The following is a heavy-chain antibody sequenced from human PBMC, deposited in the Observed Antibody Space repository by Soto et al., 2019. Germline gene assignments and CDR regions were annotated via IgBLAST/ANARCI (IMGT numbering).Heavy chain of an antibody. D-gene: IGHD2-2*02. V-gene: IGHV3-21*01. Sequence: GGSLRLSCVGSGFTFSTYSINWVRQAPGKGLEWVSSISSRSDIYYADSVKGRFAISRDNAKNSVSLQMNSLRAEDTAVYYCAREYTAWPLAYGLDVWGQGTTVTVSS. J-gene: IGHJ6*02. CDR2: ISSRSDI. CDR3: AREYTAWPLAYGLDV. CDR1: GFTFSTYS.